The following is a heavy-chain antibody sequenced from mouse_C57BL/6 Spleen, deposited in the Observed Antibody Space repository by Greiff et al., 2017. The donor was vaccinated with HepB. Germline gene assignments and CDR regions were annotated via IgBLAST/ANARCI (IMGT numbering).Heavy chain of an antibody. CDR1: GFTFSDYY. Sequence: EVMLVESEGGLVQPGSSMKLSCTASGFTFSDYYMAWVRQVPEKGLEWVANINYDGSSTYYLDSLKSRFIISRDNAKNILYLQMSSLKSEDTATYYCARDDGYYEYWGQGTTLTVSS. D-gene: IGHD2-3*01. CDR3: ARDDGYYEY. V-gene: IGHV5-16*01. J-gene: IGHJ2*01. CDR2: INYDGSST.